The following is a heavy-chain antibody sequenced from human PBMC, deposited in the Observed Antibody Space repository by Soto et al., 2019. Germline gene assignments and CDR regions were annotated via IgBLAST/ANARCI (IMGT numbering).Heavy chain of an antibody. J-gene: IGHJ4*02. Sequence: QLQLQESGSGLVKPSQTLSLTCAVSGGSISSGGYSWSWIRQPPGKGLEWIGYIYHSGRTYFTSSXXXRXXCSVARSKNQFSLKLSSVTAADTDVYYCAAGAHFHWGQGTLVTVSS. V-gene: IGHV4-30-2*01. CDR1: GGSISSGGYS. CDR3: AAGAHFH. D-gene: IGHD3-3*02. CDR2: IYHSGRT.